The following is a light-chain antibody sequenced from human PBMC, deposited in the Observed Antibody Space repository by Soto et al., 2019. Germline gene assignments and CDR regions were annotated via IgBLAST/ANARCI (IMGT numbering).Light chain of an antibody. CDR1: QSVRSY. Sequence: EIVLTQSPATLSWSQGERATPSCRASQSVRSYLAWYKQKPGQAPRTLIYDASNRATGIPARCSGSGAGTEFTLTISSLDPKYFEVYYCQQRSNWPRTVGQGTKVNIK. V-gene: IGKV3-11*01. CDR3: QQRSNWPRT. J-gene: IGKJ1*01. CDR2: DAS.